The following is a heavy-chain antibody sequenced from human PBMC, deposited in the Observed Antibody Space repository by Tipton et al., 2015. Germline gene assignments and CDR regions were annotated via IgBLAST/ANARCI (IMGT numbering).Heavy chain of an antibody. V-gene: IGHV6-1*01. J-gene: IGHJ5*02. D-gene: IGHD3-10*01. CDR1: GDSVSSSSGT. Sequence: GLVKPSQTLSLTCAISGDSVSSSSGTWNWIRQSPSRGLEWLGRTFYRSRWYNDYAASVQSRITVNPDTSKNQFSLQLNSVTPEDTAVYYCARDGSGSLSWFDPWGQGTLVTVSS. CDR3: ARDGSGSLSWFDP. CDR2: TFYRSRWYN.